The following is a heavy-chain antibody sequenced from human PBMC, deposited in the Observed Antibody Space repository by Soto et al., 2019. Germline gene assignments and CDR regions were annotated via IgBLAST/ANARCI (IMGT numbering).Heavy chain of an antibody. J-gene: IGHJ4*02. Sequence: PSETLSLTCTVSGGSIIIGGYYWSWIRQHPGKGLEWIGYIYYSGNTNYNPSLQSRVTISVDTSKNQFSLKVSSATAADTAVYYCARHSNRNYGLYYFDYWGLGALVTVSS. CDR3: ARHSNRNYGLYYFDY. CDR1: GGSIIIGGYY. D-gene: IGHD4-4*01. CDR2: IYYSGNT. V-gene: IGHV4-61*08.